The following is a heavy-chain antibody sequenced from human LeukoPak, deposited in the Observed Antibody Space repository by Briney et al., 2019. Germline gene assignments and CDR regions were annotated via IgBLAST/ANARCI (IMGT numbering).Heavy chain of an antibody. J-gene: IGHJ4*02. D-gene: IGHD6-19*01. CDR3: ARDQGIAVTKTPDY. Sequence: GGSLRLSCAASGFTFISYPMIWVRQTRGKGLEWLSYSSPSGNSLYYADSVKGRFTISRDNAKSALYLHMNSLRVEDTAGYYCARDQGIAVTKTPDYWGQGTLVTVSS. CDR2: SSPSGNSL. V-gene: IGHV3-48*04. CDR1: GFTFISYP.